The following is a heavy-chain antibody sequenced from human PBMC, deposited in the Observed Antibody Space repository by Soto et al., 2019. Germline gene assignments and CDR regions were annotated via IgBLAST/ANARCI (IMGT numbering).Heavy chain of an antibody. CDR2: IYYSGST. V-gene: IGHV4-31*03. CDR3: ARTMTTGTDYYYYYYMDV. Sequence: SETLSLTCTVSGGSISSGGYYWSWIRQHPGKGLEWIGYIYYSGSTYYNPSLKSRVTISVDTSKNQFSLKLSSVTAADTAVYYCARTMTTGTDYYYYYYMDVWGKGTTVTVSS. D-gene: IGHD4-4*01. J-gene: IGHJ6*03. CDR1: GGSISSGGYY.